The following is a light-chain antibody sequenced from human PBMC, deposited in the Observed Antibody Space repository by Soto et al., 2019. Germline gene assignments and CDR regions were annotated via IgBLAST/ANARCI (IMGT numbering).Light chain of an antibody. Sequence: EIVMTQSPATLSVSPGERATLSCRASQSVSNNLAWYQKKPGQAPRLLIYGASTRATGIPARFSGSGSGTELTPTVSSLPSEDFAVYYSQQYNNWWTFGQGTKVEIK. J-gene: IGKJ1*01. CDR3: QQYNNWWT. V-gene: IGKV3-15*01. CDR2: GAS. CDR1: QSVSNN.